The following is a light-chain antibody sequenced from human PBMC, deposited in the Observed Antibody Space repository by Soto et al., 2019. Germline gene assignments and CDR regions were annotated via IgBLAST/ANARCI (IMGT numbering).Light chain of an antibody. V-gene: IGKV1-33*01. CDR3: QQYDNLFALT. J-gene: IGKJ4*01. CDR2: DAS. CDR1: QDFSNY. Sequence: DIQMTQSPSSLSASVGDRVTITCQASQDFSNYLNWYQQKPGKAPKLLIYDASNLETGVPSRFSGSGSGTDFTFTISSLQPEDIAAYYCQQYDNLFALTFGGGTKVEIK.